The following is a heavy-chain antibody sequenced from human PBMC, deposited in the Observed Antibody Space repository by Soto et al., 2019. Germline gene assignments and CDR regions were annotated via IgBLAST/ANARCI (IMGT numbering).Heavy chain of an antibody. CDR2: INHGGST. J-gene: IGHJ4*02. Sequence: SETLSLTSDVYGGSFSGYYWSWIRQPPGKGLDWIGEINHGGSTNYNPSLKSRVTISIDTSKNQFSLKLSSVTAADTAVYYCASGGQPIIPKDWGQGTLVTVSS. D-gene: IGHD3-22*01. CDR3: ASGGQPIIPKD. V-gene: IGHV4-34*01. CDR1: GGSFSGYY.